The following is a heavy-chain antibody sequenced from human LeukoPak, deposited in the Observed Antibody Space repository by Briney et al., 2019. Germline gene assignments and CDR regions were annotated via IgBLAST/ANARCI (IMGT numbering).Heavy chain of an antibody. V-gene: IGHV3-23*01. D-gene: IGHD3-10*01. CDR1: GFTFSSYA. J-gene: IGHJ5*02. Sequence: PGGSLRLSCAASGFTFSSYAMSWVRQAPGKGLEWVSAISDSGVSTYYADAVKGRFTVSRDNSRNTLYLQMNSLRAEDTAVYYCAKDSYGSGSLNWFDPWGQGTLVTVTS. CDR3: AKDSYGSGSLNWFDP. CDR2: ISDSGVST.